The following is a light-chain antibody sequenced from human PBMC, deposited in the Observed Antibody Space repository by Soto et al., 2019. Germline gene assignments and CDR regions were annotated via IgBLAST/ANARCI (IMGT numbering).Light chain of an antibody. Sequence: AIRMTQSPSSLSASTGDRVTITCRASQGISSYLAWYQQKPGKAPKLLIYAASTLQSGVPSRFSGSGSWTDFTLTVSCLQSEDFATYYCQQYYSPVFTFGPGTKVDIK. CDR1: QGISSY. CDR2: AAS. J-gene: IGKJ3*01. V-gene: IGKV1-8*01. CDR3: QQYYSPVFT.